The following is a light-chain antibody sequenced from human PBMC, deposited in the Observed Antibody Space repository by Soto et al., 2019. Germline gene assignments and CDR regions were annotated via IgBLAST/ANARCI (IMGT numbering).Light chain of an antibody. V-gene: IGKV3-15*01. CDR2: GIS. CDR3: QQYNDWPGT. CDR1: QSVRNK. J-gene: IGKJ1*01. Sequence: EILMTQSPATLSVSPGERATLACRASQSVRNKLAWYQQKPGQAPRLLISGISTRATGISDRFSGSGSGTEFILTISSLQSEDLAVYYCQQYNDWPGTFGQWTRVEIK.